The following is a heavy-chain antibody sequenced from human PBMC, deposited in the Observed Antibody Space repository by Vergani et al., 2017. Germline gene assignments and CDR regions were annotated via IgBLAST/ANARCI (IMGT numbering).Heavy chain of an antibody. D-gene: IGHD2-21*02. CDR1: GFTFSSYG. CDR2: ISYDGSNK. J-gene: IGHJ2*01. Sequence: QVQLVESGGGVVQPGRSLRLSCAASGFTFSSYGMHWVRQAPGKGLEWVAVISYDGSNKYYADSVKGRFTISRDNSKNTLYLQINSLRAEDTAVYYCARDPAYCGGDCDADPNGYFDLWGRGTLVTVSS. CDR3: ARDPAYCGGDCDADPNGYFDL. V-gene: IGHV3-30*03.